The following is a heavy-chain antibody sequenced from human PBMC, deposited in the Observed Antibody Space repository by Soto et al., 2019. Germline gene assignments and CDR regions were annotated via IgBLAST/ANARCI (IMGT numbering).Heavy chain of an antibody. CDR2: ISYDGSNK. CDR3: ARDRGSSWGTFSWYFDL. Sequence: GGSLRLSCAASGFTFSSYAMHWVRQAPGKGLEWVAVISYDGSNKYYADSVKGRFTISRDNSKNTLYLQMNSLRAEDTAVYYCARDRGSSWGTFSWYFDLWGRGTLVTVSS. J-gene: IGHJ2*01. D-gene: IGHD6-13*01. CDR1: GFTFSSYA. V-gene: IGHV3-30-3*01.